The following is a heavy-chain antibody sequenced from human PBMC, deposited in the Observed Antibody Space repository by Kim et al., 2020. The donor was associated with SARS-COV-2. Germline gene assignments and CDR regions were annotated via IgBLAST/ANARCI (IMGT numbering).Heavy chain of an antibody. Sequence: GGSLRLSCVASGFTFSNYCMHWVRQVPGKGLEWVSRINTDGRITNYADSVKGRFTISRDNAKNTLYVQMNSLRAEDTAVYYCAKDLIYNLSDYWGQGTLVTVSS. CDR2: INTDGRIT. CDR3: AKDLIYNLSDY. J-gene: IGHJ4*02. CDR1: GFTFSNYC. D-gene: IGHD1-1*01. V-gene: IGHV3-74*01.